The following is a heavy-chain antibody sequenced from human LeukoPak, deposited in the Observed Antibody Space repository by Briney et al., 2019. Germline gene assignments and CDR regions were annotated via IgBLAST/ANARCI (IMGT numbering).Heavy chain of an antibody. CDR2: FYTSGST. V-gene: IGHV4-61*02. CDR3: AKHYMGSSYNRGLDY. Sequence: PSETLSLTCTVSGGSISSGSYYWSWIRQPAGKGLEWIGRFYTSGSTNYNPSLKSRVTISVDTSKNQFSLKLSSVTAADTAIYYCAKHYMGSSYNRGLDYWGQGTLVTVSS. CDR1: GGSISSGSYY. J-gene: IGHJ4*02. D-gene: IGHD3-10*01.